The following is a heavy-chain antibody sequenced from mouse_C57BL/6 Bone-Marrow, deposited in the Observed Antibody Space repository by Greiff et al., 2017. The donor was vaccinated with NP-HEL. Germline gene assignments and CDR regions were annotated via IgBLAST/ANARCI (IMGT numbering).Heavy chain of an antibody. Sequence: VKLMESGPELARPWASVKISCQAFYTFSRRVHFAIRDTNYWMQWVKQRPGQGLEWIGAIYPGNGDTSYNQKFKGKATLTAAQSSSTAYMQLSSRTSEDSAVYYCAWGGLRRFGAYWGQGTLVTVSA. CDR1: YTFSRRVH. CDR2: GQGLEWIG. CDR3: SEDSAVYYCAWGGLRRFGAY. J-gene: IGHJ3*01. D-gene: IGHD2-2*01. V-gene: IGHV1-87*01.